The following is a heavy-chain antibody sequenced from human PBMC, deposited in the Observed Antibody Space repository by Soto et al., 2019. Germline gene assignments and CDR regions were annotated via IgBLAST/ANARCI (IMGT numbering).Heavy chain of an antibody. Sequence: GGSLRLSCAASGFTFSSYSMNWVRQAPGKGLEWVSSISSSSSYIYYADSVKGRFTISRDNAKNSLYLQMNSLRAEDTAVYYCARDAPEDIVVVVAAKYFQHWGQGTLVTVSS. CDR2: ISSSSSYI. CDR3: ARDAPEDIVVVVAAKYFQH. D-gene: IGHD2-15*01. J-gene: IGHJ1*01. V-gene: IGHV3-21*01. CDR1: GFTFSSYS.